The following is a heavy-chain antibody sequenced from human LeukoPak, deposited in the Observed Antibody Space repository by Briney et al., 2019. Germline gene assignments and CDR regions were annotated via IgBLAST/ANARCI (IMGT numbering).Heavy chain of an antibody. CDR2: IYYSGST. V-gene: IGHV4-59*08. CDR3: SRRMAGAYGSWLDS. CDR1: RGSISNYY. J-gene: IGHJ5*01. D-gene: IGHD5-12*01. Sequence: SETLSLTCTVSRGSISNYYWGWIRQPPGKGLEWIGYIYYSGSTNYNPSLQGRVTISVDTSKNQFSLKLSSVTAADTALYYCSRRMAGAYGSWLDSWGQGTLVTVSS.